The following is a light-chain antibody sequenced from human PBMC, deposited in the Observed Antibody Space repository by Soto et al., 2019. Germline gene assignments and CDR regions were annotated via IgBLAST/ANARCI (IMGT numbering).Light chain of an antibody. CDR2: RAS. V-gene: IGKV1-5*03. J-gene: IGKJ1*01. Sequence: DIQMTQSPSTLSASVGDRVTITCRASQSITDWLAWYQQKPGKAPKLLIYRASSLESGVPSRYSGSGYGAQFSLTIISLQPDDFATYYCQQYNGTFGQGTKVEI. CDR3: QQYNGT. CDR1: QSITDW.